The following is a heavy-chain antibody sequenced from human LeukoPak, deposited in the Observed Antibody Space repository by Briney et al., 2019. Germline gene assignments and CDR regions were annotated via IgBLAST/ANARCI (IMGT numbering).Heavy chain of an antibody. CDR2: INPNSGGA. V-gene: IGHV1-2*02. Sequence: ASVKVSCKASGYTFTGYYMHWVRRAPGQGLQWMGWINPNSGGANYAQNFQGRVTMTRDTSISTAYMELSRLRSDDTAVYYCARVLERLAPYDAFDIWGQGTMVTVSS. D-gene: IGHD3-3*01. CDR3: ARVLERLAPYDAFDI. CDR1: GYTFTGYY. J-gene: IGHJ3*02.